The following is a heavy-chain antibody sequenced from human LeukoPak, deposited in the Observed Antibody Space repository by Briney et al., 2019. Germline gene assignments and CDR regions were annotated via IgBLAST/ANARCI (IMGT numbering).Heavy chain of an antibody. CDR1: GYTFTGYY. D-gene: IGHD3-22*01. J-gene: IGHJ4*02. Sequence: GASVKVSCKASGYTFTGYYMHWVRQAPGQGLEWMGWINPNSGGTNYAQKFQGWVTMTRDTSISTAYTELSRLRSDDTAVYYCARGYYYDSSGYYPAKYYFDYWGQGTLVTVSS. V-gene: IGHV1-2*04. CDR2: INPNSGGT. CDR3: ARGYYYDSSGYYPAKYYFDY.